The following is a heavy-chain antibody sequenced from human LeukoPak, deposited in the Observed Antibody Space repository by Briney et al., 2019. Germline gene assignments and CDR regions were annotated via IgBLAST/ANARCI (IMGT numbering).Heavy chain of an antibody. CDR2: INHSGST. J-gene: IGHJ6*03. CDR1: GGSFSGYY. D-gene: IGHD2-2*01. CDR3: ARAKGYCSSTSCYGIDYYYYMDV. Sequence: TSSETLSLTCAVYGGSFSGYYWSWIRQPPGKGLEWIGEINHSGSTNYNPSLKSRVTISVDTSKNQFSLKLSSVTAADTAVYYCARAKGYCSSTSCYGIDYYYYMDVWGKGTTVTISS. V-gene: IGHV4-34*01.